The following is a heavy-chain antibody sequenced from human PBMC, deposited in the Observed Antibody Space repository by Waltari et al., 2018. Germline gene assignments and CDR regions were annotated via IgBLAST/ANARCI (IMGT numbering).Heavy chain of an antibody. CDR1: GFTFSSYW. D-gene: IGHD6-13*01. CDR2: IKQDGSEK. V-gene: IGHV3-7*01. Sequence: EVQLVESGGGLVQPGGSLSLSCAASGFTFSSYWMSWVRQAPGKGLEGVANIKQDGSEKYYVDSVKGRFTISRDNAKNSLYLQMNSLRAEDTAVYYCAREGQQLVRSTFDYWGQGTLVTVSS. CDR3: AREGQQLVRSTFDY. J-gene: IGHJ4*02.